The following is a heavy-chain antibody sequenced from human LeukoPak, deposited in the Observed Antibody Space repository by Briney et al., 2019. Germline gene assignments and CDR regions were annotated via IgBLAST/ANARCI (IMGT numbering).Heavy chain of an antibody. V-gene: IGHV4-34*01. CDR1: GGSFSGYY. CDR3: ARLYDDGASDI. D-gene: IGHD3-16*01. J-gene: IGHJ3*02. CDR2: INHSGST. Sequence: SETLSLTCAVYGGSFSGYYWSWIRPPPGKGLAWIGEINHSGSTNYNPSLKSRVTISVDTSKNQFSLKLSSVTAADTAVYYCARLYDDGASDIWGQGTRVTVSS.